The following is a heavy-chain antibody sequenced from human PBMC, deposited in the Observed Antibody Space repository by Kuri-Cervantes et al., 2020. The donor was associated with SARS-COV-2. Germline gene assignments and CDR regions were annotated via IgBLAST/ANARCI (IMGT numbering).Heavy chain of an antibody. D-gene: IGHD3-3*01. CDR1: GGSFSGYY. CDR2: INHSGST. J-gene: IGHJ6*02. V-gene: IGHV4-34*01. Sequence: GSLRLSCAVYGGSFSGYYWSWIRQPPGKGLEWIGEINHSGSTNYNPSLKSRVTMSVDTSKNQFSLKLSSVTAADTAVYYCARSITIFGVEAYGMDVWGQGTTVTVSS. CDR3: ARSITIFGVEAYGMDV.